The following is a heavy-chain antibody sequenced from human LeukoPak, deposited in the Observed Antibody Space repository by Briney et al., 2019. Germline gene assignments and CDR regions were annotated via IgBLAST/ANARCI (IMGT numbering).Heavy chain of an antibody. J-gene: IGHJ3*02. V-gene: IGHV3-48*03. D-gene: IGHD6-19*01. CDR1: GFTFSSYE. CDR3: AMSIAVAGTGAFDI. CDR2: ISASGTIT. Sequence: PGGSLRLSCAASGFTFSSYEMNWVRQAPGKGLEWISYISASGTITHYADSVEGRFTISRDNAKNSLYLQMNRLRAEDTAVYYCAMSIAVAGTGAFDIWGQGTMVTASS.